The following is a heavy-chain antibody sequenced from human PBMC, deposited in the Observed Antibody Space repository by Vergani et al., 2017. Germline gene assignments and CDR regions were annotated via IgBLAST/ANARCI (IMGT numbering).Heavy chain of an antibody. V-gene: IGHV1-46*03. Sequence: QFQLVQSGNEVKKPGSSVKISCEASGGTFGRHAISWVRQAPGQGLEWMGIINPSGGHTNYAQKFQGRVTMTRDTSTSTVYMELSSLRSEDTAIYYCARGDYGILTGYRYWGQGTLVTVSA. CDR3: ARGDYGILTGYRY. CDR2: INPSGGHT. CDR1: GGTFGRHA. J-gene: IGHJ4*02. D-gene: IGHD3-9*01.